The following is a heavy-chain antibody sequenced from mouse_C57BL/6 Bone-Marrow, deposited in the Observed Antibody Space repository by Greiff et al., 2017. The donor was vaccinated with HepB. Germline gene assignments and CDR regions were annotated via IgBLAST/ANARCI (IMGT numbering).Heavy chain of an antibody. CDR1: GYTFTDYE. J-gene: IGHJ3*01. D-gene: IGHD2-1*01. V-gene: IGHV1-15*01. Sequence: LQQSGAELVRPGASVTLSCKASGYTFTDYEMHWVKQTPVHGLEWIGAIDPETGGTAYNQKFKGKAILTADKSSSTAYMELRSLTSEDSAVYYCTGYGNPWFAYWGQGTLVTVSA. CDR3: TGYGNPWFAY. CDR2: IDPETGGT.